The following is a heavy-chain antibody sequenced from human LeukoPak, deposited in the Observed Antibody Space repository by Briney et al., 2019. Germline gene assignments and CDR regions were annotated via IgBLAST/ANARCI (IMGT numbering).Heavy chain of an antibody. J-gene: IGHJ4*02. V-gene: IGHV3-7*01. Sequence: PGGSLRLSCEDSGFSMSVYGMSWVRQAPGKGLEGVGNIKQDGSERNYVDSVKGRFTISRDNAKKSLYLQMNSLRAEDTAVYYCARDWGAYYHFFDYWGQGTLVTVSS. CDR3: ARDWGAYYHFFDY. CDR1: GFSMSVYG. D-gene: IGHD3-22*01. CDR2: IKQDGSER.